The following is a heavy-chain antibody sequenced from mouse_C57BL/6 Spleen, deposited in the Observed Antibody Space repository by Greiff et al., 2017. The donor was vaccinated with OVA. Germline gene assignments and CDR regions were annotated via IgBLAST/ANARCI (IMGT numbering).Heavy chain of an antibody. CDR2: IYPGDGDT. J-gene: IGHJ2*01. CDR3: ARRLGH. D-gene: IGHD1-2*01. Sequence: VQVVESGPELVKPGASVKISCKASGYAFSSSWMNWVKQRPGKGLEWIGRIYPGDGDTNYNGKFKGKATLTADKSSSTAYMQLSSLTSEDAAVYFCARRLGHWGQGTTLTVSS. V-gene: IGHV1-82*01. CDR1: GYAFSSSW.